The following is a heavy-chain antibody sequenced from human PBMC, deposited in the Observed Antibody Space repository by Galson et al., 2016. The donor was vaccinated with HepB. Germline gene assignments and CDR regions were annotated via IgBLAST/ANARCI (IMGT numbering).Heavy chain of an antibody. D-gene: IGHD4-23*01. Sequence: SLRLSCAASGFTFSSYSMIWVRQTPGKGLEWVSYIGSSGPVYYADSLQGRFTISRDNAKNSLFLQMNSLRGEDTALYYCAKDMHSNYGGNSEVGYYYGMDVWGQGTTVTVSS. CDR3: AKDMHSNYGGNSEVGYYYGMDV. CDR1: GFTFSSYS. CDR2: IGSSGPV. J-gene: IGHJ6*02. V-gene: IGHV3-48*04.